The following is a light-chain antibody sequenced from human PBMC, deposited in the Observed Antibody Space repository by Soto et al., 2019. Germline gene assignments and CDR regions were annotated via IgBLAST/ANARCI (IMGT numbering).Light chain of an antibody. V-gene: IGKV3-20*01. CDR2: GVS. CDR3: QQYGNAVS. CDR1: QSVSSTF. J-gene: IGKJ4*01. Sequence: EIVLTQSPDTLSLSPGERATLSCRASQSVSSTFLAWYQQKPGQAPRLLMYGVSSRATGIPDRFSGSGSGTDFTLTVTRLEPEDFAVYYCQQYGNAVSFGGGTKVDIK.